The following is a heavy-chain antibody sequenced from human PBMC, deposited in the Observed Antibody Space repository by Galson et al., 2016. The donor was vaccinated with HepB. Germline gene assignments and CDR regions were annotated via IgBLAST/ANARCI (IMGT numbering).Heavy chain of an antibody. CDR3: ARGADSGYDLGDY. CDR1: GYTFTNYY. Sequence: SVKVSCKASGYTFTNYYMHWVRQAPGQGLEWMGIINPSGGTTTYAQKFQGSVTMTRDTSTTTVYMELSSLRSADTAVHYCARGADSGYDLGDYWGQGTLVTVSS. CDR2: INPSGGTT. J-gene: IGHJ4*02. V-gene: IGHV1-46*01. D-gene: IGHD5-12*01.